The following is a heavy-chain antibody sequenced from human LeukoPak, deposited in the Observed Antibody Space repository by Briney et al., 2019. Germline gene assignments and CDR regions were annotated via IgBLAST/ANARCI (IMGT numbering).Heavy chain of an antibody. CDR1: GYRFTSYW. V-gene: IGHV5-51*01. CDR3: ARRGPVGFDY. Sequence: GESLKISCEGSGYRFTSYWIGWVRQMPGKGLECMGIIYPGDFDTRYSPSSQGQVTISVDRSTSTAYLQWSSLKASDTAMYYCARRGPVGFDYWGQGTLVTVSS. D-gene: IGHD2-15*01. J-gene: IGHJ4*02. CDR2: IYPGDFDT.